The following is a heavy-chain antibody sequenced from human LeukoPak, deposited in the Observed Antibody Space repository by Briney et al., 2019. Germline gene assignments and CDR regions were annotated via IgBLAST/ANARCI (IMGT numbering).Heavy chain of an antibody. Sequence: GSLRLSCAASGFPFSSYAVSWVRQTARKGLEWVSTVSGTGGSTYYADSVKGRFTVSRDNSKKTLYLQMTSLSPEDTAIYYCAKIAVGATLRPHAFDMWGQGTMVTVSS. CDR2: VSGTGGST. V-gene: IGHV3-23*01. CDR1: GFPFSSYA. CDR3: AKIAVGATLRPHAFDM. J-gene: IGHJ3*02. D-gene: IGHD1-26*01.